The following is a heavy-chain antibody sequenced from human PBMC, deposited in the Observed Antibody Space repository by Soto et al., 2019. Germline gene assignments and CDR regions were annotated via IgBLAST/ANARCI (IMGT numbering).Heavy chain of an antibody. J-gene: IGHJ6*01. Sequence: QVQLVQSGAEVKKPGSSVKVSCKASGGTFSSYAISWVRQAPGQGLEWMGGIIPIFGTANYAQKFQGRVTITADESTSTAYMELSSLRSEYTAVYYCASRGRRVVVTAIPYYCYGMDVWGQGTTVTVSS. CDR2: IIPIFGTA. V-gene: IGHV1-69*12. CDR3: ASRGRRVVVTAIPYYCYGMDV. D-gene: IGHD2-21*02. CDR1: GGTFSSYA.